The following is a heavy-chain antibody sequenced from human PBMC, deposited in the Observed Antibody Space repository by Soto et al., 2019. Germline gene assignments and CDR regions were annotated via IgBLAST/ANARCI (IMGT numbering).Heavy chain of an antibody. CDR2: ISNDGNKK. CDR1: GFTFRSYG. V-gene: IGHV3-30*18. D-gene: IGHD2-21*02. Sequence: QVQLVESGGGVVQPGRSRRLSCATSGFTFRSYGMHWVRQAPGKGLEWLAVISNDGNKKFCADSMKGRLTLSRDNARNTVYLQINSLRAEDTAVYFCGKDTLDCSGGDCPLYYYYGMDVWGQGTTVAVSS. CDR3: GKDTLDCSGGDCPLYYYYGMDV. J-gene: IGHJ6*02.